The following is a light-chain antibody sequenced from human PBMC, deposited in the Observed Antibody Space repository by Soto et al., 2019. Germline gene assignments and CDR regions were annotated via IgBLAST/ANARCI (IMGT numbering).Light chain of an antibody. J-gene: IGKJ2*01. CDR2: DAS. CDR1: QNIRSS. Sequence: EVVMTQSPASLSASPGERVTLSCRASQNIRSSLAWYQQRPGQAPRLLIYDASTRATGIPPRFSGGGSGTEFTVTIRSLQSEDFAIYYCQQYDIWPPYTFGQGTKVDI. V-gene: IGKV3-15*01. CDR3: QQYDIWPPYT.